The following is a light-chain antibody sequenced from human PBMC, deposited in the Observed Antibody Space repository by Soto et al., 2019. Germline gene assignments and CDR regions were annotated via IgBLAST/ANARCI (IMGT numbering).Light chain of an antibody. CDR3: QQRSKWPPEVT. Sequence: EIVLTQSPATLSLSPGERATLSCRASQRVSSYLAWYQQKPGQAPRLLIYDASNRATGISARFSGSGSGTDFTLTIRSLEPEDFAVYYCQQRSKWPPEVTFGQGTRLEIK. V-gene: IGKV3-11*01. CDR1: QRVSSY. CDR2: DAS. J-gene: IGKJ5*01.